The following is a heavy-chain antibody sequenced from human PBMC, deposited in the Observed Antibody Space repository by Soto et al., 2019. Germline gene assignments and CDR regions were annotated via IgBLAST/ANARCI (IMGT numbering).Heavy chain of an antibody. Sequence: WGSLRLSCVASGITFLSRAMIWVRQAPLEGLEWVSTITDTGGDAKYADSVRGRFTISRDNSKKTLYLQMNSLRADDTALYYCAKNSGWFNTWGQGALVTV. D-gene: IGHD3-10*01. CDR3: AKNSGWFNT. CDR2: ITDTGGDA. J-gene: IGHJ5*02. V-gene: IGHV3-23*01. CDR1: GITFLSRA.